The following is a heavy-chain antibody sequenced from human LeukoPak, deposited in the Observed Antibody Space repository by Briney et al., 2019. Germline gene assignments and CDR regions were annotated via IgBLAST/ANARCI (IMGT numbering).Heavy chain of an antibody. CDR3: ARVPVYYGMDV. Sequence: SETLSLTCTVSGAXISSFYCSWIRQPPGKGLEFIGYVYYTGSTNYTPSLESRVTISLDTSKNEFSLKMSSVTAADTAVYYCARVPVYYGMDVWGQGTTVTVSS. V-gene: IGHV4-59*01. CDR1: GAXISSFY. J-gene: IGHJ6*02. CDR2: VYYTGST.